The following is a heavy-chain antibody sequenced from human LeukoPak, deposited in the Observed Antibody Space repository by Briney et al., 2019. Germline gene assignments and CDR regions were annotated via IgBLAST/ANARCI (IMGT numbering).Heavy chain of an antibody. D-gene: IGHD1-1*01. J-gene: IGHJ6*04. V-gene: IGHV3-30*18. CDR1: GYSISSGY. Sequence: LSLTCTVSGYSISSGYYWGWIRQPPGKGLEWVAVIAYDGNNTYYGDSVRGRFTISRDNSKKMVYLEMNSLRVEDTAVYYCAKTGMLRRVGYLDVWGKGTAVIVSS. CDR2: IAYDGNNT. CDR3: AKTGMLRRVGYLDV.